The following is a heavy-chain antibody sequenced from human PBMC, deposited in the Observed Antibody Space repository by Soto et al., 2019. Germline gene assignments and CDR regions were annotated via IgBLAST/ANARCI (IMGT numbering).Heavy chain of an antibody. Sequence: HLQLQESGSGLVKPSQTLSLTCAVSGGSISSGGYSWSWIRQPPGKGLEWIGYIYHSGSTYYNPSPXSXITISVDRSKNQFSLQLSSVTAADTAVYYCARVPDVWGQGTTVTVSS. CDR1: GGSISSGGYS. V-gene: IGHV4-30-2*01. J-gene: IGHJ6*02. CDR3: ARVPDV. CDR2: IYHSGST.